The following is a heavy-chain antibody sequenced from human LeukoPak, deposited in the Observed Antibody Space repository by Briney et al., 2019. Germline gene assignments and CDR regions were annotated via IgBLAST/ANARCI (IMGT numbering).Heavy chain of an antibody. CDR2: IYSKGTT. Sequence: SQTLSLTCAVSGHSLSSFYWSWVRQSAGKGLEWVGRIYSKGTTNYNLSLKSRVTISLDQPKNQFSLYLSSVTAADTAVYYCARLRYTGTSQYYFDSWGQGFLVTVSS. CDR1: GHSLSSFY. CDR3: ARLRYTGTSQYYFDS. J-gene: IGHJ4*02. V-gene: IGHV4-4*07. D-gene: IGHD1-26*01.